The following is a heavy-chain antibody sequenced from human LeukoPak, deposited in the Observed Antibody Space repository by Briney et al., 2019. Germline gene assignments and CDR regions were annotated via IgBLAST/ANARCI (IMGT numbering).Heavy chain of an antibody. CDR1: GGSISRYY. Sequence: SETLSLTCTVSGGSISRYYWSWIRQPAGKGLEWIGRIYSSGSTNYNPSLKSRVTMSVDTSKNQFSLGLSSVTAADTAVYYCARGPSYYYMDVWGKGTTVTISS. CDR3: ARGPSYYYMDV. CDR2: IYSSGST. J-gene: IGHJ6*03. V-gene: IGHV4-4*07.